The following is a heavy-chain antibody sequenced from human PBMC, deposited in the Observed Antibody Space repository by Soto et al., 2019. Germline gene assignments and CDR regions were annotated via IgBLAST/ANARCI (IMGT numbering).Heavy chain of an antibody. D-gene: IGHD3-22*01. CDR1: GGSFSGYY. V-gene: IGHV4-34*01. CDR2: INHSGST. J-gene: IGHJ5*02. Sequence: SETLSLTCAVYGGSFSGYYWSWIRQPPGKGLEWIGEINHSGSTNYNPSLKSRVTISVDTSKNQFSLKLSSVTAADTAVYYCARGVPEIGNWFDPWGQGTLVTVSS. CDR3: ARGVPEIGNWFDP.